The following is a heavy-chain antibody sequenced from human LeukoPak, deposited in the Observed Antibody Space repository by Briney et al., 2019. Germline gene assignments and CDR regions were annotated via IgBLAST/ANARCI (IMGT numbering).Heavy chain of an antibody. V-gene: IGHV4-59*01. CDR2: IYYSGST. CDR3: ARGPRVSFNWFDP. J-gene: IGHJ5*02. D-gene: IGHD6-13*01. CDR1: GFTFSSYA. Sequence: GSLRLSCAASGFTFSSYAMSWVRQAPGKGLEWIGYIYYSGSTNYNPSLKSRVTISVDTSKNQFSLKLSSVTAADTAVYYCARGPRVSFNWFDPWGQGTLVTVSS.